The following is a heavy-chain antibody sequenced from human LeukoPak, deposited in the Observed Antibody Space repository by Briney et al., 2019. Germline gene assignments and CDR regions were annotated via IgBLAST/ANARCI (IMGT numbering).Heavy chain of an antibody. CDR1: GYTFTSYY. J-gene: IGHJ3*02. D-gene: IGHD2-15*01. Sequence: ASVKVSCKASGYTFTSYYMHWVRQAPGQGLEWMGIINPSGGSTIYAQKFQGRVTMTRDMSTSTVYMELSSMRSEDTAVYYCARGGRRSCSGGSCYHNDAFDIWGQGTMVTVSS. CDR3: ARGGRRSCSGGSCYHNDAFDI. V-gene: IGHV1-46*01. CDR2: INPSGGST.